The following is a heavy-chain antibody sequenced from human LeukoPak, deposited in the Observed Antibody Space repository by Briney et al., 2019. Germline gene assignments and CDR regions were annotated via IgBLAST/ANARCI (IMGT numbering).Heavy chain of an antibody. CDR1: GGTFSSSA. CDR2: IIPIFGIA. CDR3: ARDYYDSSGYYWIDY. Sequence: SVKVSCKAAGGTFSSSAISRVRQAPGQGLEWMGRIIPIFGIAKYAPKFQGRVTITADKSTSTAYMELSSQRSEDTAVYNCARDYYDSSGYYWIDYWGQGTLVTVSS. J-gene: IGHJ4*02. V-gene: IGHV1-69*04. D-gene: IGHD3-22*01.